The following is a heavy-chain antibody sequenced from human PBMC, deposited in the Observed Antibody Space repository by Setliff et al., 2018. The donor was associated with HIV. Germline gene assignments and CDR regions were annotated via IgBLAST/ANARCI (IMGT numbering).Heavy chain of an antibody. CDR1: GYTFTSYA. Sequence: ASVKVSCKASGYTFTSYAMHWVRQAPGQRLEWMGWINGGNGNTKYSQKFQGRVTITRDISASTAYMELSSLGSEDTAVFYCARTPEGAAVLDYWGQGTLVTVSS. CDR3: ARTPEGAAVLDY. CDR2: INGGNGNT. V-gene: IGHV1-3*01. D-gene: IGHD6-13*01. J-gene: IGHJ4*02.